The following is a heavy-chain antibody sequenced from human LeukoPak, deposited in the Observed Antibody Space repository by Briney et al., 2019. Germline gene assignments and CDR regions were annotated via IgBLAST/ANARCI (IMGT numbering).Heavy chain of an antibody. J-gene: IGHJ3*02. D-gene: IGHD4-17*01. CDR1: GGSISSGGYY. CDR3: ARGYGALGLWAFDI. CDR2: IYYSGST. Sequence: PSQTLPLTCTVSGGSISSGGYYWSCIRQHPGKGLEWSGYIYYSGSTYYNPSLKSRVTISVDTSKNQFSLKLSSVTAADTALYYCARGYGALGLWAFDIWGQGTVVTISS. V-gene: IGHV4-31*03.